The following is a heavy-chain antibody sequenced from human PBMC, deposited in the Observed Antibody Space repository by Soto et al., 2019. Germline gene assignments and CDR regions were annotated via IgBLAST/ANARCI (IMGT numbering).Heavy chain of an antibody. J-gene: IGHJ4*02. CDR1: GFTVSSNS. Sequence: EVQLVESGGGLVQPGGSLRLSCAASGFTVSSNSMSWVRQAPGKGLEWVSVIYSGGSTYYADSVKSLFTISRHNTKNTLYLQMNILRAEDTAVYYCARVLLKRKLGTVPTYYFDYWGQGTLVTVSS. CDR3: ARVLLKRKLGTVPTYYFDY. V-gene: IGHV3-53*04. CDR2: IYSGGST. D-gene: IGHD4-17*01.